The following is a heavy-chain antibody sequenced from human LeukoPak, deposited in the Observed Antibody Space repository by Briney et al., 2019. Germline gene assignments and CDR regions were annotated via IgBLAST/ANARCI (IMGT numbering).Heavy chain of an antibody. CDR2: IYYSGST. D-gene: IGHD3-3*01. CDR3: ARVTISGAFWYFDL. Sequence: SETLSLTCTVSGGSISTYYWSWIRQPSGKGLEWLGYIYYSGSTNYNPSLKSRFTISVDTSANQFSLKLSSVTAADTAVYYCARVTISGAFWYFDLWGRGTLVTVSS. J-gene: IGHJ2*01. CDR1: GGSISTYY. V-gene: IGHV4-59*01.